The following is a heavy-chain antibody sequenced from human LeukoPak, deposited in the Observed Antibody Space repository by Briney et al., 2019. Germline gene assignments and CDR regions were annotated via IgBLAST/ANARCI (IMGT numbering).Heavy chain of an antibody. Sequence: SETLSLTCAVYGGSFSGYYWSWIRQPPGKGLEWIGEINHSGSTNYNPSLKSRVTISVDTSKNQFSLKLSSVTAADTAVYYCARNHASTIDYRGQGTLVTVSS. D-gene: IGHD1-14*01. J-gene: IGHJ4*02. CDR3: ARNHASTIDY. CDR1: GGSFSGYY. CDR2: INHSGST. V-gene: IGHV4-34*01.